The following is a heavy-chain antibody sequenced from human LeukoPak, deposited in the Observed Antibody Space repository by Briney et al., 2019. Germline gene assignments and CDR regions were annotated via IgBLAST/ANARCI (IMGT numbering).Heavy chain of an antibody. CDR1: GGSISSSSYY. CDR2: IYYSGST. CDR3: AAFTIVVVPATFDY. J-gene: IGHJ4*02. V-gene: IGHV4-39*07. D-gene: IGHD2-2*01. Sequence: KSSETLSLTCTVSGGSISSSSYYWGWIRQPPGKGLEWIGSIYYSGSTYYNPSLKSRVTISVDTPKNQFSLKLSSVTAADTAVYYCAAFTIVVVPATFDYWGQGTLVTVSS.